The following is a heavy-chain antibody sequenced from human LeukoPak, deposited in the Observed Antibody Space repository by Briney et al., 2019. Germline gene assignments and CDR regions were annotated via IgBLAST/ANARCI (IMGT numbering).Heavy chain of an antibody. V-gene: IGHV3-21*04. CDR3: ARHEQWVVGVAYDI. J-gene: IGHJ3*02. CDR1: GFTFSSYS. Sequence: GGSLRHSCAASGFTFSSYSMNWVRQAPGKGLEWVSCINSSSSYTNYADSVKGRFTISRDNAKNSQYLQMNSLRAEDTAVYYCARHEQWVVGVAYDIWGKGTMVTVSS. D-gene: IGHD6-19*01. CDR2: INSSSSYT.